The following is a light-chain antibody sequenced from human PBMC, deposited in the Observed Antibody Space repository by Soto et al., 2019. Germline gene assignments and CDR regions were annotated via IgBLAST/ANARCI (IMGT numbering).Light chain of an antibody. CDR2: DVN. Sequence: QSALTQPRSVSGSPGQSVTISCTGTSSNVGVYNYVSWYQQHPGRVPKLMIYDVNKRPSGVPDRFSGSKSGNTASLTISGLQAEDEADYYCCSYAGTYTLVFGGGTKVTVL. V-gene: IGLV2-11*01. CDR1: SSNVGVYNY. J-gene: IGLJ3*02. CDR3: CSYAGTYTLV.